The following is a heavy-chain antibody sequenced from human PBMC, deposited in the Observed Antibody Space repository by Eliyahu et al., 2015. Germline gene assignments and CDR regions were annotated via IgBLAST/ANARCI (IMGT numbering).Heavy chain of an antibody. CDR3: ATPPLHYDKNWFDP. V-gene: IGHV1-69*01. D-gene: IGHD3-3*01. Sequence: QVQLVQSGAEVKKPGSSVKVSCKASGGPFSSYAXRWVRQAPGQGLEWMGGIIPIFGTANYAQKFQGRVTITADESTSTAYMELSSLRSEDTAVYYCATPPLHYDKNWFDPWGQGTLVTVSS. CDR2: IIPIFGTA. J-gene: IGHJ5*02. CDR1: GGPFSSYA.